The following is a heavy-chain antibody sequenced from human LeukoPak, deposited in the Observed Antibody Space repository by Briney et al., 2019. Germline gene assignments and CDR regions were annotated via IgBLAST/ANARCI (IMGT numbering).Heavy chain of an antibody. J-gene: IGHJ4*02. CDR1: GFTFSSYG. D-gene: IGHD3-10*01. V-gene: IGHV3-23*01. Sequence: GGTLRLSCAASGFTFSSYGMSWVRQAPGKGLEWVSTISGSGDNTYYADSVKGRFTISRDNSKNTLYLQMNSLRAEDTAVCYCAKVTYGSGSYGAFDYWGQGTLVTVSS. CDR2: ISGSGDNT. CDR3: AKVTYGSGSYGAFDY.